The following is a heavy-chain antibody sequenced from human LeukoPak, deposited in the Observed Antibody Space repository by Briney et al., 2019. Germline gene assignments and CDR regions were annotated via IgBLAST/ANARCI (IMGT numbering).Heavy chain of an antibody. Sequence: PGGSLRLSCAASGFTFSSYWMSWVRQAPGKGLKWVANRKQDGSVKYYVDSVKGRFTISRDNAMNSLYLQMNSLRAEDTAVYYCARDTAMVTSVDYYGMDVWGQGTTVTVSS. CDR3: ARDTAMVTSVDYYGMDV. CDR2: RKQDGSVK. D-gene: IGHD5-18*01. J-gene: IGHJ6*02. CDR1: GFTFSSYW. V-gene: IGHV3-7*05.